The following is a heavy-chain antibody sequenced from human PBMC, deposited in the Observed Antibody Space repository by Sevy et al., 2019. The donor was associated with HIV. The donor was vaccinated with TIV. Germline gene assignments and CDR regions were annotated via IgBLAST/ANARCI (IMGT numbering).Heavy chain of an antibody. J-gene: IGHJ5*02. V-gene: IGHV3-21*01. Sequence: GGSLRLSCAASGFTFSSYSMNWVRQAPGKGLEWVSSISSSSSYIYYADSVKGRFTISRDNAKNSLYRQMNGLRAEDTAVYYCARGPFTLVGATSLGWFDPWGQGTLVTVSS. D-gene: IGHD1-26*01. CDR3: ARGPFTLVGATSLGWFDP. CDR1: GFTFSSYS. CDR2: ISSSSSYI.